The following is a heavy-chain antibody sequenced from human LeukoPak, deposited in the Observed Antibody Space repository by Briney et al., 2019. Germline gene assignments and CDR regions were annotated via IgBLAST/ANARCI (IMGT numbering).Heavy chain of an antibody. V-gene: IGHV3-21*01. CDR1: GFTFSSYS. CDR2: ISSSSSYI. Sequence: PGGSLRLSCAASGFTFSSYSMNWVRQAPGKGLEWVSSISSSSSYIYYADSVKGRFTISRDNAKNSLYLQMNSLRAEDTAVYYCAREYYYGSGSYYRYYYYMDVWGKGTTVTISS. D-gene: IGHD3-10*01. J-gene: IGHJ6*03. CDR3: AREYYYGSGSYYRYYYYMDV.